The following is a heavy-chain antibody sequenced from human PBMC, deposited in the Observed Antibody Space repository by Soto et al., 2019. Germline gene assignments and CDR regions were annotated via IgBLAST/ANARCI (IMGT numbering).Heavy chain of an antibody. V-gene: IGHV3-15*01. D-gene: IGHD4-17*01. J-gene: IGHJ5*02. Sequence: EVQLVESGGGLVKPGGSLRLSCAGSGFTFSYAWMSWVRQAPGKGLEGVGRIKRKTDGGTTDFAAPVKGRFTISRDDSKNTLYLQMNSLKTEDTAVYYCTTENGDYDDWFDPWGQGTLVTVSS. CDR3: TTENGDYDDWFDP. CDR2: IKRKTDGGTT. CDR1: GFTFSYAW.